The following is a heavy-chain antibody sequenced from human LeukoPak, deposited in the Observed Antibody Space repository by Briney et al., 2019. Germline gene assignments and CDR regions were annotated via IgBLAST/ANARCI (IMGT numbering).Heavy chain of an antibody. CDR3: ARRGYSSSRHYYYYGMDV. Sequence: GASVKVSCKASGGTFSSYAISWVRQAPGQGLEWMGGIIPIFGTANYAQKFQGRVTITADESTSTAYMELSSLRSEGTAVYYCARRGYSSSRHYYYYGMDVWGQGTTVTVSS. CDR2: IIPIFGTA. V-gene: IGHV1-69*13. CDR1: GGTFSSYA. D-gene: IGHD6-13*01. J-gene: IGHJ6*02.